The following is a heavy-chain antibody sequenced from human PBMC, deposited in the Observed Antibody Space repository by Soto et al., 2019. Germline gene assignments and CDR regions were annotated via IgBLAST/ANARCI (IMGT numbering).Heavy chain of an antibody. CDR2: IYSGGST. Sequence: EVQLVESGGGLVQPGGSLRLSCPASGFTVSSNYMSWVRQAPGKGLEWVSVIYSGGSTYYADSVKGRFTISRDNSKNTLYLQMNSLRAEDTAVYYCARGIVHSSGWYEERYYYGMDVW. V-gene: IGHV3-66*01. CDR3: ARGIVHSSGWYEERYYYGMDV. D-gene: IGHD6-19*01. CDR1: GFTVSSNY. J-gene: IGHJ6*01.